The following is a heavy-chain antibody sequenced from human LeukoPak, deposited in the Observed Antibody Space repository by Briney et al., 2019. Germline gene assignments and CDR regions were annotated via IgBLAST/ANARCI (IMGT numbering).Heavy chain of an antibody. CDR3: TWYYYDTLDY. CDR2: IKSKAAGWTT. J-gene: IGHJ4*02. D-gene: IGHD3-22*01. Sequence: GGSLRLSCAASGFAFRDAWMTWVRQAPGKGLEWVGRIKSKAAGWTTDYAAPVNGRFTISRDDSRNTLYLQMNSLRTEDTAVYYCTWYYYDTLDYWGPGALVTVSS. V-gene: IGHV3-15*01. CDR1: GFAFRDAW.